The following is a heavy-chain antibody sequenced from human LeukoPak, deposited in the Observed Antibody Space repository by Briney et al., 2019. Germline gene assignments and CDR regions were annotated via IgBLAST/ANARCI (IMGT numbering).Heavy chain of an antibody. CDR2: IWYDGTNK. J-gene: IGHJ4*02. CDR1: GSTFSNYD. V-gene: IGHV3-33*01. Sequence: GGSLRLSCAASGSTFSNYDIHWVRQPPGKGLEWVAVIWYDGTNKYYADSVKGRFTISRDNSKDTLYLQMNSLRAEDTAVYYCATLGSGTYYSLYYFDYWGQGTLVTVSP. D-gene: IGHD3-10*01. CDR3: ATLGSGTYYSLYYFDY.